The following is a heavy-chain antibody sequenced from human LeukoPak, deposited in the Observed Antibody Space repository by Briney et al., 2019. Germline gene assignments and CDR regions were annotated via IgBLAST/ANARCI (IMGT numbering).Heavy chain of an antibody. J-gene: IGHJ6*03. D-gene: IGHD2-2*02. CDR2: MNPNSGNT. CDR1: GYTFTSYD. CDR3: ARGTVVVPAAILLHYYYMDV. Sequence: GASVKVSCKASGYTFTSYDINWLRQATGQGLEWMGWMNPNSGNTGYAQKFQGRVTMTRNTSISTAYMELSSLRSEDTAVYYCARGTVVVPAAILLHYYYMDVWGKGTTVTVSS. V-gene: IGHV1-8*01.